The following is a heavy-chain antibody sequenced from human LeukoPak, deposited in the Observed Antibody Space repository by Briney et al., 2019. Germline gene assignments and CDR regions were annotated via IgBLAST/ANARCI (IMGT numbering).Heavy chain of an antibody. Sequence: GGSLRLSCAASGFTFDDYTMTWVRQAPGKGLEWVSAISGTGGSTYYADSVKGRFTISRDNSKTTLYLQMNSLRAEDTAVYYCAKSHLGSSGYYLGYYYMDVWGKGTMVTVSS. D-gene: IGHD3-22*01. CDR3: AKSHLGSSGYYLGYYYMDV. CDR2: ISGTGGST. CDR1: GFTFDDYT. J-gene: IGHJ6*03. V-gene: IGHV3-23*01.